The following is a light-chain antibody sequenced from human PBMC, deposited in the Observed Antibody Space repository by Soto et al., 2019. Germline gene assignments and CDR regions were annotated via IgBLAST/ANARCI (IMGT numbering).Light chain of an antibody. Sequence: QSVLTQPPSASATPGQRVTISCSGSSSNIGSNTANWYQQLPGTAPKLLIYNNDYRPSGVPDRFSGSKSGTSASLAISGLQSEDEADYYCAAWDDSLSGVVFGGGTKLTVL. CDR2: NND. CDR3: AAWDDSLSGVV. V-gene: IGLV1-44*01. CDR1: SSNIGSNT. J-gene: IGLJ2*01.